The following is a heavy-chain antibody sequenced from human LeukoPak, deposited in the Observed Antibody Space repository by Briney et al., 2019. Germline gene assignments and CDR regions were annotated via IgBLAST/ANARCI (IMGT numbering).Heavy chain of an antibody. CDR3: ARVGVTTVTPSDAFDI. D-gene: IGHD4-17*01. CDR1: GGSFSGYY. J-gene: IGHJ3*02. V-gene: IGHV4-34*01. CDR2: INHSGST. Sequence: SETLSLTCAVYGGSFSGYYWSWIRQPPGKGPDWIGVINHSGSTNYNPSLKSRGTISVDTSKNQFSLKLSSVTATDTAVYYCARVGVTTVTPSDAFDIWGQGTMVTVSS.